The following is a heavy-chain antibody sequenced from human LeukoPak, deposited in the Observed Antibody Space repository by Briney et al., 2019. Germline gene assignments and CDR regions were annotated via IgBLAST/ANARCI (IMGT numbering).Heavy chain of an antibody. CDR3: TTDEVAVAGAIDY. V-gene: IGHV3-15*07. CDR2: IKSKTDGGTT. D-gene: IGHD6-19*01. CDR1: GFTFSSTW. Sequence: GGSLRLSCAASGFTFSSTWMNWVRQAPGKGLEWVGRIKSKTDGGTTDYAAPVKGRFTISRDDSKNTLYLQMNSLKTEDTAVYYCTTDEVAVAGAIDYWGQGTLVTVSS. J-gene: IGHJ4*02.